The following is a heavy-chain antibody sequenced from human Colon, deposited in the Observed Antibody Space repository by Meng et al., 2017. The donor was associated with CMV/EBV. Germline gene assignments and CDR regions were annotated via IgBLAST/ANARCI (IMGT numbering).Heavy chain of an antibody. Sequence: FSLNTVQLSVGWIRQPHGKALEWLALVYWNDDKRYNPSLKNRLTVTKDTSKNQVVLRVTNMDPVDSGTYFCAHGGSGYDFGAGGFDYWGQGTLVTVSS. CDR3: AHGGSGYDFGAGGFDY. V-gene: IGHV2-5*01. CDR2: VYWNDDK. CDR1: FSLNTVQLS. J-gene: IGHJ4*02. D-gene: IGHD5-12*01.